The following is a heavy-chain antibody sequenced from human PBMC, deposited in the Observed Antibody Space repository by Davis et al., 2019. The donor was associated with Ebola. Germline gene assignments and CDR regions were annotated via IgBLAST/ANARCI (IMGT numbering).Heavy chain of an antibody. Sequence: SETLSLTCAVYGGSFSGYYWSWIRQPPGKGLEWIGEINHSGSTNYNPSLKSRVTISVDTSKNQFSLKLSSVTAADTAVYYCARQRKVPDYWGQGTLVTVSS. CDR3: ARQRKVPDY. CDR1: GGSFSGYY. J-gene: IGHJ4*02. D-gene: IGHD4/OR15-4a*01. CDR2: INHSGST. V-gene: IGHV4-34*01.